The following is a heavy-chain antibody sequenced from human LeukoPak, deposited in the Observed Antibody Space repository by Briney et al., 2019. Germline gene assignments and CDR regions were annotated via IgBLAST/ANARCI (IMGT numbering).Heavy chain of an antibody. V-gene: IGHV3-23*01. D-gene: IGHD3-10*01. CDR3: AKDAYYYGSGGGAFDI. Sequence: AGGSLRLSCGASGFTFSNSAMSWVRQAPGKGLEWVSTISGSGSHTYYTDSVKGRFTISRDNSKNTLYLQMNSLRAEDAAVYYCAKDAYYYGSGGGAFDIWGQGTMVTVSS. CDR2: ISGSGSHT. J-gene: IGHJ3*02. CDR1: GFTFSNSA.